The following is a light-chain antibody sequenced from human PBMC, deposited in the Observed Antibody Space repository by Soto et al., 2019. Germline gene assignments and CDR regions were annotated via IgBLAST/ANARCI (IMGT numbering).Light chain of an antibody. J-gene: IGLJ1*01. V-gene: IGLV1-40*01. CDR2: GTT. Sequence: QSVLTQPPSVSGAPGQSVTISCTGSSPNFGAGYDVHWYQQLPGTAPKLLIYGTTNRPSGVPDRFSGSKSGTSASLAITGLQAEDEADYYCQSYDSSLSAYVFGTGTKVTVL. CDR1: SPNFGAGYD. CDR3: QSYDSSLSAYV.